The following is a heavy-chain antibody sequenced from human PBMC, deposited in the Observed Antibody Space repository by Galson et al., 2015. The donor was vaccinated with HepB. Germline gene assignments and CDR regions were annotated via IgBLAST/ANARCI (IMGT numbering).Heavy chain of an antibody. J-gene: IGHJ4*02. Sequence: SVKVSCKASGYTFTSYGISWVRQAPGQGLEWMGWISAYNGNTNYAQKLQGRVTMTTDTSTSTAYMELRSLTSDDTAVYYCARGRPILRYFDWLPERVLYFDYWGQGTLVTVSS. V-gene: IGHV1-18*04. D-gene: IGHD3-9*01. CDR2: ISAYNGNT. CDR3: ARGRPILRYFDWLPERVLYFDY. CDR1: GYTFTSYG.